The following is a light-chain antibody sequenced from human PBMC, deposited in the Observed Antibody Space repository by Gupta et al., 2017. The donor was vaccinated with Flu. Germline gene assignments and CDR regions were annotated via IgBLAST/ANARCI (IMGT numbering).Light chain of an antibody. J-gene: IGLJ2*01. CDR1: KLRDKC. CDR3: QAWDTRGV. CDR2: QNN. V-gene: IGLV3-1*01. Sequence: ITCSGDKLRDKCSCWYQQRPGHSPVLVIYQNNRRPSGIPERFSGSNSGNIATLIISGAQAMDEADYYCQAWDTRGVFGGGTKLTVL.